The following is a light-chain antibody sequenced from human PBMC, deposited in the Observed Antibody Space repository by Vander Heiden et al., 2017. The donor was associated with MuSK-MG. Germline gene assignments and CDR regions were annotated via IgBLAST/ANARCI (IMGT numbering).Light chain of an antibody. CDR2: DAA. J-gene: IGKJ4*01. Sequence: IVLTQSPATLSLSPGERATLSCRASQSVSSYLAWYQQKPGQAPRLLIYDAANRATCIPARFSGSGSGTDFTLTISSLEPEDFAVYYCQQRINWPPLTFGGGTKVEIK. CDR3: QQRINWPPLT. V-gene: IGKV3-11*01. CDR1: QSVSSY.